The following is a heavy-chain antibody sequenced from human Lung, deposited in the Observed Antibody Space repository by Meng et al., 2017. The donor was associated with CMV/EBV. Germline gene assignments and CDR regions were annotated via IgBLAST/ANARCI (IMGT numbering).Heavy chain of an antibody. CDR1: GFSGSG. Sequence: SCAVSGFSGSGIHWVRQASGKGLEWVGHSRSKDFSYATEFAASVKGRFTISRDESKNTAHLQMNSLKTEDTAVYYCTKDWSHAMDVWGQGNTVT. CDR2: SRSKDFSYAT. V-gene: IGHV3-73*01. D-gene: IGHD1-1*01. J-gene: IGHJ6*02. CDR3: TKDWSHAMDV.